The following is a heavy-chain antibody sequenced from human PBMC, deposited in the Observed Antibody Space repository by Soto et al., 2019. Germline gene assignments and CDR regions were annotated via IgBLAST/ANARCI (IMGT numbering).Heavy chain of an antibody. CDR2: MHRGGST. CDR3: AKLTKGYCSSTTCREY. Sequence: WGSLRLSCVVSGFSVSGSSIFCVRQSTGKGLEWVSLMHRGGSTYYADSVKGRFTISRDNPKNTLYLQMNSLRAEDTAVYYCAKLTKGYCSSTTCREYWGQGALVTVSS. D-gene: IGHD2-2*01. V-gene: IGHV3-53*01. CDR1: GFSVSGSS. J-gene: IGHJ4*02.